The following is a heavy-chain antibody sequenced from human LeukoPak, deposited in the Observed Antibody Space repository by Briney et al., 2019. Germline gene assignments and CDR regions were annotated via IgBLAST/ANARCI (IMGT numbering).Heavy chain of an antibody. CDR2: TYYRPKWYN. D-gene: IGHD6-19*01. CDR3: ARDASNGWYYFDY. CDR1: GDSVSSNSAA. J-gene: IGHJ4*02. Sequence: SQTLSLTCAISGDSVSSNSAAWNWIRQSPTRGLEWLGRTYYRPKWYNDYEVSVRSRITINPDTSKNQFSLLLKSVTPEDTAVYYCARDASNGWYYFDYWGQGTLVTVSS. V-gene: IGHV6-1*01.